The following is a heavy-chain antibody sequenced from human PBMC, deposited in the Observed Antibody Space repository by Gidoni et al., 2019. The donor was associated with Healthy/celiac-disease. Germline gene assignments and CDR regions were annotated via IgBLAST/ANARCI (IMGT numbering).Heavy chain of an antibody. CDR1: GFTFISYA. Sequence: QVQLVESGGGVVQPGRSLRLSCAASGFTFISYAMHWVRQAPGKGLEWVAVISYDGSNKYYADSVKGRFTISRDNSKNTLYLQMNSLRAEDTAVYYCARERDILTGYSRYGMDVWGQGTTVTVSS. V-gene: IGHV3-30*01. CDR3: ARERDILTGYSRYGMDV. CDR2: ISYDGSNK. J-gene: IGHJ6*02. D-gene: IGHD3-9*01.